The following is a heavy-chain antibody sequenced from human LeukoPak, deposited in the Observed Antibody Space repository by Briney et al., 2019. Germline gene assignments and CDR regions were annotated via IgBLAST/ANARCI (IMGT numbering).Heavy chain of an antibody. J-gene: IGHJ4*02. V-gene: IGHV1-18*01. CDR3: ARDSLVVVGSRVDY. Sequence: GASVKVSCKASGYTFSNYGFSWVRQAPGQGLEWMGWISAYNGNTIYAHELQGRVTMTTDTSTSTAYMELRSLRSDDTAVYYCARDSLVVVGSRVDYWGQGTLVTVSS. CDR2: ISAYNGNT. D-gene: IGHD2-15*01. CDR1: GYTFSNYG.